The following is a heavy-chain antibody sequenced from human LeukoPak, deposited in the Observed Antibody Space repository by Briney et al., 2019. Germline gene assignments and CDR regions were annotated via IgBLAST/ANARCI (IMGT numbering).Heavy chain of an antibody. CDR1: GFAFSSYS. J-gene: IGHJ6*02. CDR2: ISYDGSNK. CDR3: AGDRIVVVTATLYYYYGMDV. D-gene: IGHD2-21*02. Sequence: PGGSLRLSCAASGFAFSSYSMNWVRQAPGKGLEWVAVISYDGSNKYYADSVKGRFTISRDNSKNTLYLQMNSLRAEDTAVYYCAGDRIVVVTATLYYYYGMDVWGQGTTVTVSS. V-gene: IGHV3-30*03.